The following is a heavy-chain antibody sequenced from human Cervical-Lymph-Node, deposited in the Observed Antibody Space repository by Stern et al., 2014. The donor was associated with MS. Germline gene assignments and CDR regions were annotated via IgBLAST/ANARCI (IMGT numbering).Heavy chain of an antibody. Sequence: MQLVESGGGVVQPGRSLRLSCVVSGFTFSTYAMHWVRQAPGKGLEWVAFVSLEGPQRTRTDSVKARFTISRDNSKNTLYLHMNSLRDEDTAVYFCARGGRGVGLEYWGQGALVTVSS. CDR3: ARGGRGVGLEY. CDR1: GFTFSTYA. J-gene: IGHJ4*02. CDR2: VSLEGPQR. V-gene: IGHV3-30-3*01. D-gene: IGHD3-10*01.